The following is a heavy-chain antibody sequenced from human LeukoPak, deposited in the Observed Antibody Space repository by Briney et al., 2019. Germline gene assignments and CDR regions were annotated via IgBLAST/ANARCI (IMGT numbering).Heavy chain of an antibody. CDR3: ARGSGYCSSTSCSLFDY. CDR1: GFTFNSYA. V-gene: IGHV3-11*05. Sequence: GGSLRLSCAASGFTFNSYAMSWVRQAPGKGLEWVPYISSSSSYTNYADSVKGRFTISRDNAKNSLYLQMNSLRAEDTAVYYCARGSGYCSSTSCSLFDYWGQGTLVTVSS. J-gene: IGHJ4*02. D-gene: IGHD2-2*01. CDR2: ISSSSSYT.